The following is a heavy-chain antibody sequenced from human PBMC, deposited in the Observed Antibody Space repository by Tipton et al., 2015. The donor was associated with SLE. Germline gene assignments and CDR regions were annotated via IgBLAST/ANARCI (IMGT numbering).Heavy chain of an antibody. J-gene: IGHJ6*03. Sequence: TLSLTCAVYGGSFSGYYWSWIRQPPGKGLEWIGEINHSGSTNYNPSLKSRVTISVDTSKNQFSLKLSSVTAADTAVYYCARGVPPRTAMGYYYYYYYMDVWGRVTTVTVAS. D-gene: IGHD5-18*01. CDR3: ARGVPPRTAMGYYYYYYYMDV. CDR2: INHSGST. CDR1: GGSFSGYY. V-gene: IGHV4-34*01.